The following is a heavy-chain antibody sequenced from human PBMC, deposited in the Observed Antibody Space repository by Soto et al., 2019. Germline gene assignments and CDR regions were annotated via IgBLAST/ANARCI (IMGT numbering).Heavy chain of an antibody. V-gene: IGHV5-10-1*01. CDR3: ARGDIVVVPAGTHLYLGRGYNWFDP. CDR1: GYSFTSYW. CDR2: IDPSDSYT. Sequence: GESLKISCKGSGYSFTSYWISWVRQMPGKGLEWMGRIDPSDSYTNYSPSFQGHVTISAHKSISTAYLQWSSLKASDTAMYYCARGDIVVVPAGTHLYLGRGYNWFDPWGQGTLVTVSS. D-gene: IGHD2-2*01. J-gene: IGHJ5*02.